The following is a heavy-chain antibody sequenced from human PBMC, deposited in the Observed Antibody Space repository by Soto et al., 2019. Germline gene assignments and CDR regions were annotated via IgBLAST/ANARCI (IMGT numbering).Heavy chain of an antibody. J-gene: IGHJ5*02. D-gene: IGHD2-8*02. CDR3: AASGGPEGDWFDP. CDR1: GGSIRRRGFY. CDR2: VYYRGTT. V-gene: IGHV4-31*03. Sequence: SETLSLTCTVTGGSIRRRGFYWSWIRQRPGEGLEWIGFVYYRGTTDYNPSLRSRMTISADTSRNQFYLDVTSVTVADTAVYYCAASGGPEGDWFDPWGQGILVTVSS.